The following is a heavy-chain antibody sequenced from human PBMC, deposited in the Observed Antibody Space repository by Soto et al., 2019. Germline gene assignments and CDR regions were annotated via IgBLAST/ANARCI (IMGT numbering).Heavy chain of an antibody. J-gene: IGHJ6*02. V-gene: IGHV1-69*13. D-gene: IGHD5-12*01. CDR2: IIPIFGTA. CDR1: GGTFSSYA. Sequence: GASVKVSCKAFGGTFSSYAISWVRQAPGQGLEWMGGIIPIFGTANYAQKFQGRVTITADESTSTAYMELSSLRSEDTAVYYCARGGGEMATMSYYYGMDVWGQGTTVTVSS. CDR3: ARGGGEMATMSYYYGMDV.